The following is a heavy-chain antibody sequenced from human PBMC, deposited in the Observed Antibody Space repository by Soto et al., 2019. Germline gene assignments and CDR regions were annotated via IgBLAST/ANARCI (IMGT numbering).Heavy chain of an antibody. J-gene: IGHJ3*02. Sequence: QITLKESGPTLVKPTQTLTLTCTFSGFSLSTSGVGVGWIRQPPGKALEWLALIYWNDDKRYSPSLKSRLTITKDTSKNQLLLTMTNMDPVDTATYYCAQRISDFWSAKVAFDIWGQGTMVTVSS. CDR1: GFSLSTSGVG. V-gene: IGHV2-5*01. D-gene: IGHD3-3*01. CDR2: IYWNDDK. CDR3: AQRISDFWSAKVAFDI.